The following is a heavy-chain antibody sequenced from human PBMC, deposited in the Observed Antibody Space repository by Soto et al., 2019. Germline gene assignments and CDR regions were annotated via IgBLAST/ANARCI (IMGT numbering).Heavy chain of an antibody. CDR2: ISGSGGST. CDR1: GFTFSSYA. D-gene: IGHD6-6*01. V-gene: IGHV3-23*01. J-gene: IGHJ4*02. CDR3: ATGITHPGPFPYSSSSTFDY. Sequence: PGGSLRLSCAASGFTFSSYAMSWVRQAPGKGLEWVSAISGSGGSTYYADSVKGRFTISRDNSKNTLYLQMNSLRAEDTAVYYCATGITHPGPFPYSSSSTFDYWGQGTLVTVSS.